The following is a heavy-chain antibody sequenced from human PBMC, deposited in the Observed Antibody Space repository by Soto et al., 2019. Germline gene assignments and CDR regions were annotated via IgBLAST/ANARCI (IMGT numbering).Heavy chain of an antibody. J-gene: IGHJ4*02. CDR2: VSTSGTT. Sequence: SETLSLTCPVSIGSISTYSWSWIRQPAGKRLEWIGHVSTSGTTNYHPSVKSRVTMSLDTSKKQFSLNLYSATAADTAVYYCARGRPSRVLLWFGQLSHWGQGTLLTASS. CDR3: ARGRPSRVLLWFGQLSH. CDR1: IGSISTYS. V-gene: IGHV4-4*07. D-gene: IGHD3-10*01.